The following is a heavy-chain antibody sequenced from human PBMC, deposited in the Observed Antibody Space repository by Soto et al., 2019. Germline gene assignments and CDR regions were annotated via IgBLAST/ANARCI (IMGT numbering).Heavy chain of an antibody. D-gene: IGHD1-26*01. V-gene: IGHV4-31*03. J-gene: IGHJ4*02. Sequence: QVQLQVSGPVLVKPSQTLSLTCTVSGGSISSGGYYWSWIRQHPGKGLEWIGYIYHSGSTYYNPYLKNRVTISVDTSKNQFSLNLSSVTAADTAVYYCARVDTIMGATCVNYWGQGTLVTVSS. CDR2: IYHSGST. CDR1: GGSISSGGYY. CDR3: ARVDTIMGATCVNY.